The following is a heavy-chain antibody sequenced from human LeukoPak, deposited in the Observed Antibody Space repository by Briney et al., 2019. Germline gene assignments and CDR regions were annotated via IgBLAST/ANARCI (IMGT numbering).Heavy chain of an antibody. CDR2: IIPIFGTA. D-gene: IGHD3-22*01. J-gene: IGHJ6*03. Sequence: SVKVSCKASGGTFSSYAISWVRQAPGQGLEWMGGIIPIFGTANYAQKFQGRVTITTDESTSTAYMELSSLRSEDTAVYYCARALVVPGFYYYYMDVWGKGITVTVSS. CDR1: GGTFSSYA. V-gene: IGHV1-69*05. CDR3: ARALVVPGFYYYYMDV.